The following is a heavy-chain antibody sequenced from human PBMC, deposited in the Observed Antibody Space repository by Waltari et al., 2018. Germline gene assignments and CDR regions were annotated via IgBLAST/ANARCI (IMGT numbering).Heavy chain of an antibody. CDR1: GFTVSGNY. V-gene: IGHV3-53*02. J-gene: IGHJ6*02. D-gene: IGHD6-13*01. CDR2: IYSGCDR. CDR3: ASLGAAVYYSMGV. Sequence: EVQLVETGGGLIQPEGSLRLSCAASGFTVSGNYMAWVRQAPGKGLECVSTIYSGCDRHYADSVAGRFTISRDSSKNTLFLQMNNLRADDTAVYYCASLGAAVYYSMGVWGQGTTVTVSS.